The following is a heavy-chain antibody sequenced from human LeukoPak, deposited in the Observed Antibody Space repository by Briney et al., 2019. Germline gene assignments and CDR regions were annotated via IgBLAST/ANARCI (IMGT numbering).Heavy chain of an antibody. D-gene: IGHD3-10*01. V-gene: IGHV3-48*01. CDR1: GFTFSTYN. J-gene: IGHJ5*02. Sequence: GGSLRLSCAASGFTFSTYNMNWVRQAPGKGLEWVSYISSSSATIYYADSVKGRFTISRDNAKNSLYLQMNSLRVEDTAVYYCASLYGSGPNWFDPWGQGTLVTVSS. CDR3: ASLYGSGPNWFDP. CDR2: ISSSSATI.